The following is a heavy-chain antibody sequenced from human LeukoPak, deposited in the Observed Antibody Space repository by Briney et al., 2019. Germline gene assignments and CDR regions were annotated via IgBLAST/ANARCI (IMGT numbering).Heavy chain of an antibody. J-gene: IGHJ6*03. CDR1: GSTFPAYS. CDR3: ATEGGGDYYHFMDV. CDR2: INPHSGGT. V-gene: IGHV1-2*02. Sequence: ASVKVSCKISGSTFPAYSINWVRQAPGQGLEWMGWINPHSGGTNYAQKFQGKVTMTWDTSLSTAYMELTSLTSADRAVYYCATEGGGDYYHFMDVWGNGTTVTVSS. D-gene: IGHD2-21*01.